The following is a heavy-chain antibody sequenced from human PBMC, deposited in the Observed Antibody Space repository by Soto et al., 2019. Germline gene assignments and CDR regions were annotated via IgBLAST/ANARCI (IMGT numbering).Heavy chain of an antibody. CDR3: ARETYDSSGYAAY. D-gene: IGHD3-22*01. V-gene: IGHV3-21*01. CDR2: ISSSSSYI. J-gene: IGHJ4*02. CDR1: GFTFSSYS. Sequence: GGSLRLSCAASGFTFSSYSMNWVRQAPGKGLEWVSSISSSSSYIYYADSVKGRFTISRDNAKNSLYLQMNSLRAEDTAVYYCARETYDSSGYAAYWGQGTLVTVSS.